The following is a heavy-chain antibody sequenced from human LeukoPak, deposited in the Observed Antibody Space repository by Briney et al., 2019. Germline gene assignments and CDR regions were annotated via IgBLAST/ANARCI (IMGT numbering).Heavy chain of an antibody. Sequence: PGRSLRLSCAASGFTFSSYSMNWVRQAPGKGLEWVSSISSSSSYIYYTDSVKGRFTISRDNAKNSLYLQMNSLRAEDTAVYYCARDSGIYYGFDAFDIWGQGTMVTASS. J-gene: IGHJ3*02. CDR1: GFTFSSYS. D-gene: IGHD1-26*01. CDR2: ISSSSSYI. V-gene: IGHV3-21*01. CDR3: ARDSGIYYGFDAFDI.